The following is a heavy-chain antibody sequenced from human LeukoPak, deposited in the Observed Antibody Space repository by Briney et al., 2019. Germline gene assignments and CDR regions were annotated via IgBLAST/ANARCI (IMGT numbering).Heavy chain of an antibody. D-gene: IGHD2-8*01. CDR1: GFTFSSYA. CDR3: ARGYCTNGVCYSRYYFDY. Sequence: GRSLRLSCAASGFTFSSYAMHWVRQAPGKGLEWVAVISYDGSNKYYADSVKGRFTISRDNSKNTLYLQMNSLRAEDTAVYYCARGYCTNGVCYSRYYFDYWGQGTLVTVSS. J-gene: IGHJ4*02. V-gene: IGHV3-30*04. CDR2: ISYDGSNK.